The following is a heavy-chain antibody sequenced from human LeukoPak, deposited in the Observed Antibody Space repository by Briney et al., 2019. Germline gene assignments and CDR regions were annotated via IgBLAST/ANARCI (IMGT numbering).Heavy chain of an antibody. Sequence: GGSLRLSCAASEFSVGSNYMTWVRQAPGKGLEWVSLIYSGGSTYYADSVKGRFTISRDNSKNTLYLQMNSLRAEDTAVYYCAKERKTMIVVVAYDSWGQETRVTVSS. D-gene: IGHD3-22*01. J-gene: IGHJ4*02. V-gene: IGHV3-66*01. CDR3: AKERKTMIVVVAYDS. CDR2: IYSGGST. CDR1: EFSVGSNY.